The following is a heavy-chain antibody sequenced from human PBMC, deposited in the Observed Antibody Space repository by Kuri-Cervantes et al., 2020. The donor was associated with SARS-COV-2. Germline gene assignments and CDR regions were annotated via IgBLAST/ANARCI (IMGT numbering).Heavy chain of an antibody. CDR3: ARDVAAGRAYYYMDV. Sequence: GGSLRLSCAASGFTFSSYSMNWVRQAPGKGLEWVSSISSSSSYIYYADSVKGRFTISRDNAKNSLYLQMNGLRAEDTAVYYCARDVAAGRAYYYMDVWGKGTTVTVSS. CDR1: GFTFSSYS. J-gene: IGHJ6*03. CDR2: ISSSSSYI. D-gene: IGHD6-13*01. V-gene: IGHV3-21*01.